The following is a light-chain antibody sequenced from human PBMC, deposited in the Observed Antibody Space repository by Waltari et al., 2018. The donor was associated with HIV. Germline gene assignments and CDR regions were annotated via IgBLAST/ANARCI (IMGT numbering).Light chain of an antibody. CDR3: QQRSTWPYT. J-gene: IGKJ2*01. V-gene: IGKV3-11*01. Sequence: EIVMTQSPATLSLSPGERATLSCRAGQSVSSYLAWYQQKPGQAPRLLIYDASNRATGIPARFSGSGSGTDFTLTISSLEPEDFVVYYCQQRSTWPYTFGQGTKLEIK. CDR1: QSVSSY. CDR2: DAS.